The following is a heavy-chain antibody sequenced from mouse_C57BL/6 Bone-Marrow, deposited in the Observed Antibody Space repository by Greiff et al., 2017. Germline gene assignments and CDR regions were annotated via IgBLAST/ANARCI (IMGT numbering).Heavy chain of an antibody. CDR2: IYPGDGDT. J-gene: IGHJ3*01. CDR3: ARKGNWDGFAY. CDR1: GYAFSSYW. D-gene: IGHD4-1*01. V-gene: IGHV1-80*01. Sequence: QVQLKESGAELVKPGASVKISCKASGYAFSSYWMNWVKQRPGKGLEWIGQIYPGDGDTNYNGKFKGKATLTADKSSSTAYMQLSSLTSEDSAVYFCARKGNWDGFAYWGQGTLVTVSA.